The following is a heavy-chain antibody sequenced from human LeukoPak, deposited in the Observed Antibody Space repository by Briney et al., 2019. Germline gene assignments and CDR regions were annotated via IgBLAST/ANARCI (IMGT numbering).Heavy chain of an antibody. Sequence: GGSLRLSCAVSGITLSNYGVSWVRQAPGKGLEWVAGISDSGGGKTYADSVKGRFTISRDNPKNTLYLQMNSLRAEDTAVYFCAKRGVVIRVILVGFHKEAYYFDSWGQGALVTVSS. CDR2: ISDSGGGK. D-gene: IGHD3-22*01. CDR3: AKRGVVIRVILVGFHKEAYYFDS. V-gene: IGHV3-23*01. J-gene: IGHJ4*02. CDR1: GITLSNYG.